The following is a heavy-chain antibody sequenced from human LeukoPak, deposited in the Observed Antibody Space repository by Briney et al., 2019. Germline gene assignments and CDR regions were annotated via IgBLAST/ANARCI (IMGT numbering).Heavy chain of an antibody. CDR2: FDPEDGET. CDR3: ATEGTSYYGSGSYLSLDY. CDR1: GYTLTELS. V-gene: IGHV1-24*01. Sequence: ASVKVSCKVSGYTLTELSMHWVRQAPGKGLEWMGGFDPEDGETIYAQKFQGRVTMTEDTSTDTAYMELSSLRSEDTAVYYCATEGTSYYGSGSYLSLDYWGQGTLVTVSS. D-gene: IGHD3-10*01. J-gene: IGHJ4*02.